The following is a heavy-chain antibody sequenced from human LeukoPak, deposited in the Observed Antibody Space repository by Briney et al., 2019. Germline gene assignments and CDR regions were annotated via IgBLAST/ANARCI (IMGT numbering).Heavy chain of an antibody. CDR1: VGSFSGYY. D-gene: IGHD2-21*02. J-gene: IGHJ5*02. CDR3: ARGAVVVVTANNWFDP. V-gene: IGHV4-34*01. Sequence: SETLSLTFAVYVGSFSGYYWSWIRQPPGKGLEWIGEINHSGSTNYNPSLKSRVTISVDTSKNQFSLKLSSVTAADTAVYYCARGAVVVVTANNWFDPWGQGTLVTVSS. CDR2: INHSGST.